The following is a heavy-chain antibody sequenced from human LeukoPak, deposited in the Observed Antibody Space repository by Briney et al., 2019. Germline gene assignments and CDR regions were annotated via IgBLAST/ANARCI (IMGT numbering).Heavy chain of an antibody. CDR1: GFTFSNAW. CDR3: TTGVGCGWFFHY. CDR2: IKSETDGGTT. D-gene: IGHD6-19*01. V-gene: IGHV3-15*01. Sequence: GGSLRLSCAASGFTFSNAWMIWVRQAPGMGLEWVGRIKSETDGGTTDYAAPVKGRFTISRDDSKNTLYLQMNSLKTEDTAVYFCTTGVGCGWFFHYWGQGTLVAVSS. J-gene: IGHJ4*02.